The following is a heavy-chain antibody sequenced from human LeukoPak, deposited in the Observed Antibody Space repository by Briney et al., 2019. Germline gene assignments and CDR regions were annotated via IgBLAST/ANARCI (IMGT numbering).Heavy chain of an antibody. Sequence: PSQTLSLTCTVSGGSISSGNYYYSWIRQPAGKGLEWLGRIYTSGTTDYNPSLKSRVTISVDTSKNQFSLKLSSVTAADTAVYYCARGAAVAGVPFNFDYWGQGTLVTVSS. J-gene: IGHJ4*02. CDR2: IYTSGTT. D-gene: IGHD6-19*01. CDR3: ARGAAVAGVPFNFDY. V-gene: IGHV4-61*02. CDR1: GGSISSGNYY.